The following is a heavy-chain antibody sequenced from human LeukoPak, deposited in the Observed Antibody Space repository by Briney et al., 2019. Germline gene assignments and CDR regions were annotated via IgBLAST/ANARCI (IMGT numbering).Heavy chain of an antibody. J-gene: IGHJ3*02. CDR2: MSGSGGST. CDR3: AKVGIVGAHHDAFDI. D-gene: IGHD1-26*01. Sequence: GGSLTPSCAASGLTFSSYAMSSVSQPPGKGLEWVSAMSGSGGSTYYADSVKRRFTISRDNSKNTLYLQMNSLRAEDTAVYYCAKVGIVGAHHDAFDIWGQGTMVTVSS. V-gene: IGHV3-23*01. CDR1: GLTFSSYA.